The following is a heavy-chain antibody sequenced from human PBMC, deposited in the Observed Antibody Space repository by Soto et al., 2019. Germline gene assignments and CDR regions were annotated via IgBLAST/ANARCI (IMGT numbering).Heavy chain of an antibody. CDR2: ISYDGSNK. V-gene: IGHV3-30*18. CDR3: AKEYSSSPALDY. Sequence: GGSLRLSCAASGFTFSSYGMHWVRQAPGKGLEWVAVISYDGSNKYYADSVKGRFTISRDNSKNTLYLQMNSLRAEDTAVYYCAKEYSSSPALDYWGQETLVTVSS. D-gene: IGHD6-6*01. J-gene: IGHJ4*02. CDR1: GFTFSSYG.